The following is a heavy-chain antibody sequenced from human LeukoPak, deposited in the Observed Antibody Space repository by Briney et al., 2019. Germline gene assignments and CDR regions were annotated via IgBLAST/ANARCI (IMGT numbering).Heavy chain of an antibody. V-gene: IGHV1-69-2*01. CDR3: ATGRKYGSGSYLDY. CDR2: VDPEDGET. J-gene: IGHJ4*02. Sequence: ATVKISCKVSGYTFTDYYMHWVQQAPGKGLEWMGLVDPEDGETIYAEKFQGTVTITADTSTGTAYMELSSLRSEDTAVYYCATGRKYGSGSYLDYWGQGTLVTVSS. CDR1: GYTFTDYY. D-gene: IGHD3-10*01.